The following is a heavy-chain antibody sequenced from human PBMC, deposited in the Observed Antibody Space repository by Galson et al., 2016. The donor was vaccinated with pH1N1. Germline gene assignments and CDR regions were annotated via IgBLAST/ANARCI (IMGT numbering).Heavy chain of an antibody. J-gene: IGHJ4*02. CDR1: GFTFGDYT. Sequence: SLRLSCAASGFTFGDYTINWVRQAPGKGLEWVGFIRSKTYGGTKQYAASVKDRFTISRDDSTSIAYLQMNNLKTEDTAIYYCTRDCRGTYYPGGYFDYWGQGTQVTVSS. CDR2: IRSKTYGGTK. V-gene: IGHV3-49*04. D-gene: IGHD1-26*01. CDR3: TRDCRGTYYPGGYFDY.